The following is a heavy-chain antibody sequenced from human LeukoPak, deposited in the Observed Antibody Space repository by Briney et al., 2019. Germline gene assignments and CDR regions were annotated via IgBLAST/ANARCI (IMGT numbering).Heavy chain of an antibody. CDR3: ARLYCSSTSCYLYYYYMDV. D-gene: IGHD2-2*01. V-gene: IGHV3-23*01. J-gene: IGHJ6*03. CDR1: GFIFSNYG. Sequence: GGSLRLSCAASGFIFSNYGMSWVRQAPGKGLEWVSGGNTYYADSVKGRFTISRDNSKNTLYLQMNSLRAEDTAVYYCARLYCSSTSCYLYYYYMDVWGKGTTVTISS. CDR2: GNT.